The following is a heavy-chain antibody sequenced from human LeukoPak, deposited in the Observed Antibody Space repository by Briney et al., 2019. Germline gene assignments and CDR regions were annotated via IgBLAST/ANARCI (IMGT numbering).Heavy chain of an antibody. V-gene: IGHV4-59*12. CDR1: GGSISSYY. J-gene: IGHJ2*01. Sequence: SETLSLTCTVSGGSISSYYWSWIRQPPGKGLEWIGYIYHSGSTYYNPSLKSRVTISVDRSKNQFSLKLSSVTAADTAVYYCARGRCSGGSCDHWYFDLWGRGTLVTVSS. D-gene: IGHD2-15*01. CDR2: IYHSGST. CDR3: ARGRCSGGSCDHWYFDL.